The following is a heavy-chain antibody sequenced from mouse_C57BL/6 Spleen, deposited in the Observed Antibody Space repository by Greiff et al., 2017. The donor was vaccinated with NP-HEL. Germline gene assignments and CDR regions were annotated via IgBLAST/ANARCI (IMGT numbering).Heavy chain of an antibody. CDR1: GYTFTSYG. V-gene: IGHV1-81*01. D-gene: IGHD1-1*01. J-gene: IGHJ3*01. Sequence: VQLQQSGAELARPGASVKLSCKASGYTFTSYGISWVKQRTGQGLECIGEIYPRSGNTYYNEKLKGKATLTADKSSSTAYMELRSLTSEDSAVYFCANYYGSLPWFAYWGQGTLVTVSA. CDR3: ANYYGSLPWFAY. CDR2: IYPRSGNT.